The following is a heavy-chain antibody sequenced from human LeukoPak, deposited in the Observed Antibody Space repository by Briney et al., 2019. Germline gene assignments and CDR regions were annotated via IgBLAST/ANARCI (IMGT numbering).Heavy chain of an antibody. D-gene: IGHD3-10*01. CDR2: IDPSGGST. CDR1: AYTFSTYL. Sequence: ASVKVSCKASAYTFSTYLLHWVRQAPGQGLEWMGIIDPSGGSTDYAQKFQGRGTMTRDTSTSTVYMELSSLRSEDTAVYYCARDLGLRGVTNWFDPWGQGTLVTVSS. V-gene: IGHV1-46*01. J-gene: IGHJ5*02. CDR3: ARDLGLRGVTNWFDP.